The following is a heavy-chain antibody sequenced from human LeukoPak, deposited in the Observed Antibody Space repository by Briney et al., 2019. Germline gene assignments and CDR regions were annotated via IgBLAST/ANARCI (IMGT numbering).Heavy chain of an antibody. CDR1: GGSFSGYY. CDR3: ARISGSYYGYYYYYMDV. CDR2: INHSGST. Sequence: SETLSLTCAVYGGSFSGYYWSWIRQPPGKGLEWIGEINHSGSTNYNPSLKSRVTISVDTSKNQFSLKLSSVTAADTAVYYCARISGSYYGYYYYYMDVWGKGTTVTVSS. J-gene: IGHJ6*03. V-gene: IGHV4-34*01. D-gene: IGHD1-26*01.